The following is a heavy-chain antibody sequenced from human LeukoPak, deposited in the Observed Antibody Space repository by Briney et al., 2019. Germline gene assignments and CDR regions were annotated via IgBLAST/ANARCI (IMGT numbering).Heavy chain of an antibody. D-gene: IGHD2-2*01. CDR1: GGSISSYY. J-gene: IGHJ5*02. V-gene: IGHV4-59*01. CDR3: ARGQVVPAASGRFDP. CDR2: IYYSGST. Sequence: SETLSLTCTVSGGSISSYYWSWIRQPPGKGLEWIGYIYYSGSTNYNPSLKSRVTISVDTSKNQFSLKLSSVTAADTAVYYCARGQVVPAASGRFDPWGQGTLVTVSS.